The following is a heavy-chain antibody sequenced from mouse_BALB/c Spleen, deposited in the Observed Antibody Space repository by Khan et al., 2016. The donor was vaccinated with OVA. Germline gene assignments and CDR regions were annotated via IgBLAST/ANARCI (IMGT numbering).Heavy chain of an antibody. V-gene: IGHV2-6-1*01. CDR2: IWSDGST. CDR3: ARAYYGNYREAMDY. Sequence: QVQLKQSGPGLVAPSQSLSITCTISGFSLTNYGVHWVRQPPGKGLEWLVVIWSDGSTTYNSALKSRLSISNDNSKSQVSLKMNSLQTDDTARYCCARAYYGNYREAMDYWGQGTSVTVSS. CDR1: GFSLTNYG. J-gene: IGHJ4*01. D-gene: IGHD2-10*01.